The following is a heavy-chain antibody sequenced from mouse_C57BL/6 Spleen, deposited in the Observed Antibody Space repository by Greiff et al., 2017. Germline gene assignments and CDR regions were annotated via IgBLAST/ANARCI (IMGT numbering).Heavy chain of an antibody. Sequence: VKLLESGAELVKPGASVKISCKASGYAFSSYWMNWVKQRPGKGLEWIGQIYPGDGDTNYNGKFKGKATLTADKSSSTAYMQLSSLTSEDSAVYFCARGGGSAMDYWGQGTSVTVSS. CDR3: ARGGGSAMDY. V-gene: IGHV1-80*01. CDR2: IYPGDGDT. J-gene: IGHJ4*01. CDR1: GYAFSSYW.